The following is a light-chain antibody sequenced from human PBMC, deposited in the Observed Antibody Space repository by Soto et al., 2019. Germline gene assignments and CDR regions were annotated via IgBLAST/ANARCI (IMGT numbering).Light chain of an antibody. V-gene: IGLV1-51*02. J-gene: IGLJ1*01. CDR3: GTWDSSLSSYV. Sequence: QSALTQPPPVSAAPGQKVTNSCPGKSSNIGNNYVSWYQQLPGTAPKLLIYENNKRPSGIPDRFSGSKSGTSATLGITGLQTGDEADYYCGTWDSSLSSYVFGTGTKVTVL. CDR2: ENN. CDR1: SSNIGNNY.